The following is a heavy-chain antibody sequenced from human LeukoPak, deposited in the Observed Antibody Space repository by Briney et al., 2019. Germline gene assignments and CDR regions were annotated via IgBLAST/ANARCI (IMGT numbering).Heavy chain of an antibody. CDR2: INHSGST. Sequence: SETLSLTCAVYGGSFSGYYWSWIRQPPGKGLEWIGEINHSGSTNHNPSLKSRVTISVDTSKNQFSLKLSSVTAADTAVYYCARGTFWGYYDSSGYYYDYWGQGTLVTVSS. CDR1: GGSFSGYY. J-gene: IGHJ4*02. D-gene: IGHD3-22*01. V-gene: IGHV4-34*01. CDR3: ARGTFWGYYDSSGYYYDY.